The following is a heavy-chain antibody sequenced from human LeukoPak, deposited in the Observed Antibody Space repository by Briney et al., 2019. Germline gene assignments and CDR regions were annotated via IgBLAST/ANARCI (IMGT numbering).Heavy chain of an antibody. D-gene: IGHD6-6*01. J-gene: IGHJ5*02. Sequence: KLSETLSLTCTVSGGSISSYYWSWIRQPPGKGLEWIGYIYYSGSTNYNPSLKSRVAISVDTSKNQFSLKLSSVAAADTAVYYCASDSSSSAWFDPWGQGTLVTVSS. CDR1: GGSISSYY. V-gene: IGHV4-59*12. CDR2: IYYSGST. CDR3: ASDSSSSAWFDP.